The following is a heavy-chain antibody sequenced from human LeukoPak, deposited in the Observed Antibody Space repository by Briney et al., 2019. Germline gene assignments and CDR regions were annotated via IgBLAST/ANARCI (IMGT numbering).Heavy chain of an antibody. J-gene: IGHJ4*02. CDR2: VNWNGGST. Sequence: GGSLRLSCAASGFTFDDSGMSRVRQPPGKGLEWVAGVNWNGGSTSYADSVKGGFTISRDNGKNSLYLQMNSLRAEDTALYYCARGGSSKTAWTYHFDYWGQGTLVTVSS. V-gene: IGHV3-20*04. D-gene: IGHD3/OR15-3a*01. CDR3: ARGGSSKTAWTYHFDY. CDR1: GFTFDDSG.